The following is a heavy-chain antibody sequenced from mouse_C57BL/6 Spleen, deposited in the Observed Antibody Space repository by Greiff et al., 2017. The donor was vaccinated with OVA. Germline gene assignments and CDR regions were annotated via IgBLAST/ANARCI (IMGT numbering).Heavy chain of an antibody. D-gene: IGHD1-1*01. CDR2: IDPEDGDT. V-gene: IGHV14-1*01. CDR3: TTDYYGSSFAY. CDR1: GFNIKDYY. Sequence: VQLQQSGAELVRPGASVKLSCTASGFNIKDYYMHWVKQRPEQGLEWIGRIDPEDGDTEYDPKFQGKATMTADTSSNTAYLQLSSLTSEDTAVYYCTTDYYGSSFAYWGQGTQVTVSA. J-gene: IGHJ3*01.